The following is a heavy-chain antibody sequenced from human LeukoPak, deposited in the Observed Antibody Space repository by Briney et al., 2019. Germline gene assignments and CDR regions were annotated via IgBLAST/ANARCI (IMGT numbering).Heavy chain of an antibody. CDR2: INHSGST. J-gene: IGHJ4*02. Sequence: SETLSLTCAVYGGSFSGYYRSWIRQPPGKGLEWIGEINHSGSTNYNPSLKSRVTISVDTSKNQFSLKLSSVTAADTAVYYCARGSWSSSIDYWGQGTLVTVSS. V-gene: IGHV4-34*01. CDR3: ARGSWSSSIDY. D-gene: IGHD6-6*01. CDR1: GGSFSGYY.